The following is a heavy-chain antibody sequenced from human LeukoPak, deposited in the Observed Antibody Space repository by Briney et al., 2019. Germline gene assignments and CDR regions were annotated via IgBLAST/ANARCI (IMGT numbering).Heavy chain of an antibody. CDR3: AKAKNPPATYYFDY. CDR1: GFTFRDYY. V-gene: IGHV3-11*05. J-gene: IGHJ4*02. Sequence: GGSLRLSCAASGFTFRDYYMGWIRQAPGKGLEWVSKISSSSTSYIDYADSVKGRFTISRDNSKNTLYLQMNSLRAEDTAVYYCAKAKNPPATYYFDYWGQGTLVTVSS. CDR2: ISSSSTSYI.